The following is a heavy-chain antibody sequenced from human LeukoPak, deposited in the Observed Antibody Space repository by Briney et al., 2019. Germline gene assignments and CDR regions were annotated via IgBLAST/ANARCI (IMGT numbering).Heavy chain of an antibody. J-gene: IGHJ4*02. CDR1: GDSFTDYY. D-gene: IGHD2-2*01. V-gene: IGHV4-4*07. CDR3: AKEHTSTTGRHFDY. Sequence: SETLSLTCSVSGDSFTDYYWTWIRQPAGKGLEWIGRIYASGSTNYDPSLRSRVTISIDKSKNQFSLNLASVTAADTGVYYCAKEHTSTTGRHFDYWGQGSLVTVS. CDR2: IYASGST.